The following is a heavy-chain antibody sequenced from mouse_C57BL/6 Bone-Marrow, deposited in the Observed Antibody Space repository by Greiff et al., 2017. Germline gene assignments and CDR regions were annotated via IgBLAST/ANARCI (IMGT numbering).Heavy chain of an antibody. D-gene: IGHD2-4*01. V-gene: IGHV1-81*01. CDR2: IYPGSGNT. CDR1: GYTFTSYG. J-gene: IGHJ3*01. CDR3: AREYDYRYSF. Sequence: QVQLQQSGAELVRPGASVKLSCKASGYTFTSYGISWVKQRPGQGLEWIGEIYPGSGNTYYNEKFKGKATLTADKSSSTAYMQLRSLTSEDSAVYFCAREYDYRYSFWDQGTLITVSA.